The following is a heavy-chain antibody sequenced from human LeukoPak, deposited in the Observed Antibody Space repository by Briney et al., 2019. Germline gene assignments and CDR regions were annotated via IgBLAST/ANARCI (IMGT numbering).Heavy chain of an antibody. J-gene: IGHJ4*02. CDR1: GYTFTSSD. CDR2: TNPNSGKT. Sequence: VASVKVSCKASGYTFTSSDISWVRQATGQGPEWMGWTNPNSGKTGYAQKLQGRVTMTTDTSTSTAYMELRSLRSDDTAVYYCARDQGYSSSWYADYWGQGTLVTVSS. CDR3: ARDQGYSSSWYADY. D-gene: IGHD6-13*01. V-gene: IGHV1-8*01.